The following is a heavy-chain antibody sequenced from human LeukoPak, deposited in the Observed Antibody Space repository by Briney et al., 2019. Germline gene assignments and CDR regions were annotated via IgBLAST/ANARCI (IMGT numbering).Heavy chain of an antibody. CDR3: AKARGGYRYCPVY. Sequence: GGSLRLSCAASGFTFSSYAMSWVRQAPGKGLEWVSAISGSGGSTYYADSVKGRFTISRHNSKNTLYLQMNSLRAEDTAVYYCAKARGGYRYCPVYWGQGTLVTVSS. CDR1: GFTFSSYA. CDR2: ISGSGGST. V-gene: IGHV3-23*01. J-gene: IGHJ4*02. D-gene: IGHD3-16*02.